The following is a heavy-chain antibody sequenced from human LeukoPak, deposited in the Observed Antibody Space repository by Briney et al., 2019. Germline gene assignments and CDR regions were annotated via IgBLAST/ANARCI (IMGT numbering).Heavy chain of an antibody. CDR2: INPSGGST. D-gene: IGHD6-13*01. V-gene: IGHV1-46*01. Sequence: ASVKVSCKASGYTFTSYYMHWVRQAPGQGLEWMGIINPSGGSTSYAQKFQGRVTMTRDTSTSTVYMELSSLRSEDTAVYYCARWGPLAAAGTPNPLDYWGQGTLVTVSS. J-gene: IGHJ4*02. CDR1: GYTFTSYY. CDR3: ARWGPLAAAGTPNPLDY.